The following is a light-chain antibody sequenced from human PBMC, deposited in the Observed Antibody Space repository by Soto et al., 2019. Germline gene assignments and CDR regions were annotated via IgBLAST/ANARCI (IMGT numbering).Light chain of an antibody. V-gene: IGKV3-15*01. J-gene: IGKJ2*01. CDR3: QRYNNWPWNT. CDR2: GAS. Sequence: EIVLTQSPGTLSLSPGERATLSCRASQSVSSNLAWYQQKPGRAPRLLIYGASTRATGIPARSSGSGSGTEFTLTISSLQSEDFAVYYCQRYNNWPWNTFGQGTKVDIK. CDR1: QSVSSN.